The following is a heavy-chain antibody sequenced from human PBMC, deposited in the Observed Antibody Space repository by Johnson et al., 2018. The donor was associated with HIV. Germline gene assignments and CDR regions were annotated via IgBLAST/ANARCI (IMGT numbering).Heavy chain of an antibody. CDR1: GFTFSSYA. CDR2: TSSNGGST. J-gene: IGHJ3*02. D-gene: IGHD6-13*01. CDR3: AREGYSSRTWTYALDM. Sequence: VQLVESGGGLVQPGGSLRLSCAASGFTFSSYAMHWVRQAPGKGLEYVSATSSNGGSTYYANSVKGRFTISRDNSKNTLYLQMGSLRAEDMAVYYCAREGYSSRTWTYALDMWGQGTMVTVSS. V-gene: IGHV3-64*01.